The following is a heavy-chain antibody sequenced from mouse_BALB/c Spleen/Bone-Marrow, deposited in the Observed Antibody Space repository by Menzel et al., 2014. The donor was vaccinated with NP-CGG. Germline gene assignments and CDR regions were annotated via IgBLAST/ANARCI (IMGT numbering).Heavy chain of an antibody. CDR3: TRSNYGYWFFDV. J-gene: IGHJ1*01. V-gene: IGHV1S81*02. Sequence: VQLVESGAELVKPGASVKLSCKASGYTFTSYYMYWVKQRPGQGLEWIGEINPSNGGTNFNEKFKSKATLTVDKSSNTAYVQLSSLTSEDSAVYHCTRSNYGYWFFDVWGAGTTVTASS. CDR1: GYTFTSYY. D-gene: IGHD1-1*01. CDR2: INPSNGGT.